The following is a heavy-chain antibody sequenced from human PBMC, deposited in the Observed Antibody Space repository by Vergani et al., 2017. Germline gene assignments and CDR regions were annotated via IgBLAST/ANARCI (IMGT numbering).Heavy chain of an antibody. CDR3: ARGSRAGGYSGPDS. J-gene: IGHJ4*02. V-gene: IGHV4-61*02. Sequence: QVQLQESGPGLVKPPGTLSLTCAVSGDSMSSVGYYWTWIRQSAGKRLEWIGDILGSGTANYNPSFQARVSMSVATSKNQFSLTLSSVNATDTAVYYCARGSRAGGYSGPDSWGQGTRVTVSS. CDR2: ILGSGTA. CDR1: GDSMSSVGYY. D-gene: IGHD1-26*01.